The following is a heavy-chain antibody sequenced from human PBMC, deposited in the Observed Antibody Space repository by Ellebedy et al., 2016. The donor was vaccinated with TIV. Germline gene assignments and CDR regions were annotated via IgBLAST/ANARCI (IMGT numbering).Heavy chain of an antibody. V-gene: IGHV3-74*01. CDR2: INSDGSST. CDR3: AKGTIAVAGGPRDY. Sequence: GESLKISCAASGFTFSSYWMHWVRQAPGKGLVWVSRINSDGSSTSYADSVKGRFTISRDNAKNSLYLQMNSLRAEDTALYYCAKGTIAVAGGPRDYWGQGTLVTVSS. CDR1: GFTFSSYW. D-gene: IGHD6-19*01. J-gene: IGHJ4*02.